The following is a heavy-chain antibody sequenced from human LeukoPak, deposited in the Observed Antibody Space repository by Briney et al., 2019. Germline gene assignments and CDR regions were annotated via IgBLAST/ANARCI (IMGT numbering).Heavy chain of an antibody. Sequence: GASVKVSCKASGYTFTSYDINWVRQATGQGLEWMGWMNPNSGNTGYAQKFQGRVTMTRNTSINTAYMKLSSLRSEDTAVYYCARGSLYCGGDCYHDIWGQGTMVTVSS. CDR1: GYTFTSYD. J-gene: IGHJ3*02. CDR3: ARGSLYCGGDCYHDI. CDR2: MNPNSGNT. D-gene: IGHD2-21*02. V-gene: IGHV1-8*01.